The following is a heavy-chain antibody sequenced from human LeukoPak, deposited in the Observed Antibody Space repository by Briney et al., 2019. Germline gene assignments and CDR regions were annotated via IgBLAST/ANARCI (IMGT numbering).Heavy chain of an antibody. J-gene: IGHJ4*02. CDR3: ARGDPNQSYFDS. V-gene: IGHV1-69*13. CDR2: IIPMFGAR. CDR1: GYTFTSYY. D-gene: IGHD5-24*01. Sequence: SVKVSCKASGYTFTSYYMHWVRQAPGPGLEWMGRIIPMFGARNYAQSSQGRVTITADESTSPAHLELSSLRYEDTAMYYCARGDPNQSYFDSWGLGTLVTVSS.